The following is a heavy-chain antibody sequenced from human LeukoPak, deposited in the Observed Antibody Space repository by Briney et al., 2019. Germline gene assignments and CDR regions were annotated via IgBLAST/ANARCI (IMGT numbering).Heavy chain of an antibody. D-gene: IGHD4-17*01. CDR3: AFTDYGDYVGY. CDR2: IYSGGST. J-gene: IGHJ4*02. Sequence: PGGSLRLSCAASGFTVSSNYMSWVRQAPGKGLEWVSVIYSGGSTYYADSVKGRFTISRDNSKNTLYLQMNSLRAEDTAVYYCAFTDYGDYVGYWGQGTLVTVSS. V-gene: IGHV3-66*01. CDR1: GFTVSSNY.